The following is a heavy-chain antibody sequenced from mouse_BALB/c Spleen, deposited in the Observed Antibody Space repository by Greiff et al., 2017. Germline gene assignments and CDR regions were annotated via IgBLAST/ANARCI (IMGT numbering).Heavy chain of an antibody. CDR3: ARYDVGY. CDR1: GFNIKDTY. D-gene: IGHD2-14*01. V-gene: IGHV14-3*02. CDR2: IDPANGNT. Sequence: EVQGVESGAELVKPGASVKLSCTASGFNIKDTYMHWVKQRPEQGLEWIGRIDPANGNTKYDPKFQGKATITADTSSNTAYLQLSSLTSEDTAVYYCARYDVGYWGQGTTLTVSS. J-gene: IGHJ2*01.